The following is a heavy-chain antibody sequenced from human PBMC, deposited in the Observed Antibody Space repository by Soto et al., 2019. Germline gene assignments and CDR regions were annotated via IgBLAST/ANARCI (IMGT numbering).Heavy chain of an antibody. CDR2: ISGSDAGT. Sequence: EVQLLESGGGLVQPGGSLRLSCEASGFTFSSHAMSWVRQAPGKGLEWFSAISGSDAGTCDADSLRGRFTISRDNSKNTLYLHMTSLRVEDTAIYYCTKYPCTRSSCYFDFWGQGSLVTVSS. CDR3: TKYPCTRSSCYFDF. CDR1: GFTFSSHA. V-gene: IGHV3-23*01. J-gene: IGHJ4*02. D-gene: IGHD2-2*01.